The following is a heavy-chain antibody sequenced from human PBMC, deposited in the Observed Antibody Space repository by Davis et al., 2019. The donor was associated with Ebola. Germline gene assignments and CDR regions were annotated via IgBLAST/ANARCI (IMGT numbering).Heavy chain of an antibody. V-gene: IGHV3-23*01. CDR3: AKSGLSFGVVKYHYGMDV. Sequence: WGSLTLSCTDSVITSSTYAITLVRQAPGTGLEWVSAIRGSGGITYYADSVKGRFTISRDNSKKTLYLQMNSLRAEDTAVYYCAKSGLSFGVVKYHYGMDVWGKGTTVTVSS. CDR2: IRGSGGIT. J-gene: IGHJ6*04. CDR1: VITSSTYA. D-gene: IGHD3-3*01.